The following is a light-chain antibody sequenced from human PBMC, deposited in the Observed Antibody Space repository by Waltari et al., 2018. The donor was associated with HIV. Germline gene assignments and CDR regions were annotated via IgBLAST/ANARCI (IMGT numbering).Light chain of an antibody. CDR2: EAT. CDR1: SSDINIYNS. J-gene: IGLJ3*02. V-gene: IGLV2-14*01. CDR3: TSYISSSIPV. Sequence: SALTQPASVSGSPGQSLTISCPGTSSDINIYNSFSWYQHHPGKAPKVIIYEATNRPSGVSNRFAGSKSGDTASLTISGLQAEDEADYFCTSYISSSIPVFGGGTKLTVL.